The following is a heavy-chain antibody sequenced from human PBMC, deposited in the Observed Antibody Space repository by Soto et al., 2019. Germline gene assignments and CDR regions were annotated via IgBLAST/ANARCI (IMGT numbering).Heavy chain of an antibody. CDR1: GITFSNAW. CDR2: VKRQTEGAKT. V-gene: IGHV3-15*01. D-gene: IGHD7-27*01. Sequence: EVQLVESGGDLVKPGESLRLSCVASGITFSNAWLCWVRQAPGKGLEWVARVKRQTEGAKTDYAAPVKGRFTISRDDSKETVYLQMNGLRIGDTAVYYCTTENWGRGDYWGQGTLVTVSS. J-gene: IGHJ4*02. CDR3: TTENWGRGDY.